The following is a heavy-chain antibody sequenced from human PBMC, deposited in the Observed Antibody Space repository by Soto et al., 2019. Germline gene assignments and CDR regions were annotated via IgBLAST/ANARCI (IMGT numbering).Heavy chain of an antibody. Sequence: SVKVSCKASGGTFSSYTISWVRQAPGQGLEWMGRIIPILGIANYAQKFQGRVTITADKSTSTAYMELSSLRSEDTAVYYCARETSGYDYYYYYGMDVWGQGTTVTVSS. D-gene: IGHD5-12*01. CDR3: ARETSGYDYYYYYGMDV. CDR1: GGTFSSYT. J-gene: IGHJ6*01. V-gene: IGHV1-69*04. CDR2: IIPILGIA.